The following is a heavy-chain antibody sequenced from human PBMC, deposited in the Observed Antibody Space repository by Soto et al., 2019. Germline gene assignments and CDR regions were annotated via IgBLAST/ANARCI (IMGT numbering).Heavy chain of an antibody. D-gene: IGHD2-2*01. V-gene: IGHV4-4*02. CDR2: IYDSGST. J-gene: IGHJ5*02. Sequence: SETLSLTCAVSGGSISSSNWWSWVRQPPGKGLEWIGEIYDSGSTNYNPSLKSRVTISVDKSKNQFSLKLSSVTAADTAVYYCARGSRAGFVLVPAAAIPTWFDPWGQENLLTISS. CDR1: GGSISSSNW. CDR3: ARGSRAGFVLVPAAAIPTWFDP.